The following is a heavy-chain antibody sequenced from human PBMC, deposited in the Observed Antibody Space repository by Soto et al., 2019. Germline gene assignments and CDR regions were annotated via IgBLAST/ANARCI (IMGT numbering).Heavy chain of an antibody. Sequence: AGSLRLSCATSGLTFSRFAMSWVRQAPGKGLEWVSAISGSTTSTFYADSVKGRFTISRDNSKNTLYLQMNSLSADDTALYYCGKDLGVVATYGLDVWGQGTTVTLSS. CDR3: GKDLGVVATYGLDV. CDR1: GLTFSRFA. V-gene: IGHV3-23*01. CDR2: ISGSTTST. D-gene: IGHD2-15*01. J-gene: IGHJ6*02.